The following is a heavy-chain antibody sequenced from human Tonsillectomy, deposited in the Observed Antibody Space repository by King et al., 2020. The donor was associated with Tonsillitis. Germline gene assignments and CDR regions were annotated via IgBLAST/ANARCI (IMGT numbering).Heavy chain of an antibody. D-gene: IGHD2-2*01. J-gene: IGHJ5*02. Sequence: QLQESGSGLVKSSQTLSLTCVVSGGSIGSGGYSWSWIRQPPGKGLEWIGYIYHSGSTYYNPSLKSRVTISVDRSKNHFSLKVNSVTAADTAVYYCGRAGVVPAANWFDPWGQGTLVTVSS. CDR3: GRAGVVPAANWFDP. V-gene: IGHV4-30-2*01. CDR1: GGSIGSGGYS. CDR2: IYHSGST.